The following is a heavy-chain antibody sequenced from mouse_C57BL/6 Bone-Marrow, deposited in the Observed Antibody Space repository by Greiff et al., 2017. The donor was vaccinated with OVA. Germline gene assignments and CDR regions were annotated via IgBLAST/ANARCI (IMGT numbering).Heavy chain of an antibody. J-gene: IGHJ3*01. D-gene: IGHD1-1*01. CDR3: ARPYYSTPY. Sequence: EVHLVESGGDLVKPGGSLKLSCAASGFTFSSYGMSWVRQTPDKRLEWVATISSGGSYNYYPDSVKGRFTIYRDNAKNTLYLQMSSLKSEDTAMYYCARPYYSTPYWGQGTLVTVSA. CDR1: GFTFSSYG. CDR2: ISSGGSYN. V-gene: IGHV5-6*01.